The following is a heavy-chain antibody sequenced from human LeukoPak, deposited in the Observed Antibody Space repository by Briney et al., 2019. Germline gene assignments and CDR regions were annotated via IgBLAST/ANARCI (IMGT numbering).Heavy chain of an antibody. D-gene: IGHD6-6*01. V-gene: IGHV4-39*01. J-gene: IGHJ4*02. CDR2: IYYSGST. CDR1: GGSISSSSYY. Sequence: PSETLSLTCTVSGGSISSSSYYWGWIRQPPGKGLEWIGSIYYSGSTYYNPSLKSRVNISVDTSKNQFSLKLTSVTAADTAMYYCARLPSSSTFDYWGRGTLVTVSS. CDR3: ARLPSSSTFDY.